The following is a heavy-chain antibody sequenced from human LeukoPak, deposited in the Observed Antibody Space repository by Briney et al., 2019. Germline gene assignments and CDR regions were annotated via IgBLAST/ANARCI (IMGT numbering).Heavy chain of an antibody. CDR3: ARDEINYYDSRAFDI. D-gene: IGHD3-22*01. CDR1: GFTFSSYA. Sequence: PGGSLRLSCAASGFTFSSYAMHWVRQAPGKGLEWVAVISYDGSNKYYADSVKGRFTISRDNSKNTLYLQMNSLRAEDTAVYYCARDEINYYDSRAFDIWGQGTMVTVSS. CDR2: ISYDGSNK. J-gene: IGHJ3*02. V-gene: IGHV3-30*14.